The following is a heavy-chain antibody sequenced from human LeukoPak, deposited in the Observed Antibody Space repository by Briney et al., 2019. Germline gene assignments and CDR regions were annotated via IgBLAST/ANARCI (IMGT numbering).Heavy chain of an antibody. CDR2: VYYSGST. D-gene: IGHD3-10*01. CDR1: GGSISSYY. J-gene: IGHJ4*02. Sequence: SETLSLTCTVSGGSISSYYWSWTRRPPGKGLEWIGYVYYSGSTNYNPSLKSRVTISVDTSKNQFSLKLSSVTAADTAVYYCARGVDYYAHWYWGQGTLVTVSS. CDR3: ARGVDYYAHWY. V-gene: IGHV4-59*01.